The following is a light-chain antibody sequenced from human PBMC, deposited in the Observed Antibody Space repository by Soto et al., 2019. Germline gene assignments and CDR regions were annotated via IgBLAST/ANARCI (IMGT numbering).Light chain of an antibody. Sequence: EIVLTQSPATLSLSPGERATLSCRASQSVGRSLAWYQQKHGQAPRLLIYDASNRASGIPARFSGSGSGTDFTLTISSLEPEDFAIYFCQQRDKFGQGTRLDIK. CDR1: QSVGRS. CDR3: QQRDK. CDR2: DAS. J-gene: IGKJ5*01. V-gene: IGKV3-11*01.